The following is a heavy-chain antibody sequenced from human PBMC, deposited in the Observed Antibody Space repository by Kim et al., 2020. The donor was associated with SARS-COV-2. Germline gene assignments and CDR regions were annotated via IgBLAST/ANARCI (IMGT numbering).Heavy chain of an antibody. V-gene: IGHV3-23*01. CDR2: ISGSGGST. Sequence: GGSLRLSCAASGFTFSSYAMSWVRQAPGKGLEWVSAISGSGGSTYYADSVKGRFTVSRDNSKNTLYLQMNSLRAEDTAVYYCARTYYDFWSGYSDYYGMDVWGQATTVTVSS. CDR3: ARTYYDFWSGYSDYYGMDV. D-gene: IGHD3-3*01. CDR1: GFTFSSYA. J-gene: IGHJ6*02.